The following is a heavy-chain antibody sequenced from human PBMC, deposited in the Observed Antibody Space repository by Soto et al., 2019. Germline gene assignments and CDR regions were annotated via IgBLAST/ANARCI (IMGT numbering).Heavy chain of an antibody. V-gene: IGHV3-66*01. Sequence: TGGSLRLSCAASGFTVSNNYMSWVRQAPGKGLEWVSIIYSGGNTYYADSVKGRFTISRDNSKNTLYHLQMNSLRAEDTAVYYCATDDAWGQGTLVTVSS. J-gene: IGHJ5*02. CDR1: GFTVSNNY. CDR3: ATDDA. CDR2: IYSGGNT.